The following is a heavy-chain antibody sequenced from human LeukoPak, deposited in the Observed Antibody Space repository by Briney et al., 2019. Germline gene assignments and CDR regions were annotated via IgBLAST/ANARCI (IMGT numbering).Heavy chain of an antibody. CDR3: AGHCSGGSCYSRVRYFQH. Sequence: SGTLSLTCTVSGGSISSYYWSWIRQPPGKGLEWIGYIYYSGSTNYNPSLKSRVTISVDTSKNQFSLKLSSVTAADTAVYYCAGHCSGGSCYSRVRYFQHWGQGTLVTVSS. D-gene: IGHD2-15*01. CDR1: GGSISSYY. J-gene: IGHJ1*01. V-gene: IGHV4-59*08. CDR2: IYYSGST.